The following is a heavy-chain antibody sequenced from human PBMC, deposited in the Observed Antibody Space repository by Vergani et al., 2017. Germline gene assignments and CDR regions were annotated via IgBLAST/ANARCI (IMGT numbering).Heavy chain of an antibody. D-gene: IGHD2-15*01. CDR1: GFTFSNYW. CDR3: ASRMDPHTXFDP. CDR2: IKQDGSEK. Sequence: EVQLVESGGGLVQPGGSLRLSCAASGFTFSNYWMTWVRQAPGKGLEWVANIKQDGSEKYYVDSVKGRFTISRDNAKNSLYMQMNSLRAEDTAVYYCASRMDPHTXFDPWGQGTLVTVSS. J-gene: IGHJ5*02. V-gene: IGHV3-7*03.